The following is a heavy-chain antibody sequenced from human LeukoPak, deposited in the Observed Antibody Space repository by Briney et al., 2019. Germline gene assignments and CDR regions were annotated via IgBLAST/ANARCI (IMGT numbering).Heavy chain of an antibody. CDR2: ISSSSSYI. CDR1: GFTLSSYS. V-gene: IGHV3-21*01. Sequence: GRSLRLSCAASGFTLSSYSMNWVRQAPGKGREWVSSISSSSSYIYYADSVKGRFTISRDNAKNSLHLQMNSLRAEDRAVYYCARDGQTGTMVYWGQGTLVTVSS. J-gene: IGHJ4*02. CDR3: ARDGQTGTMVY. D-gene: IGHD1-7*01.